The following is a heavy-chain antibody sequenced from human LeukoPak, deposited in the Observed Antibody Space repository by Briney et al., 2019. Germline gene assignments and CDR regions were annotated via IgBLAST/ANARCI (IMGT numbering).Heavy chain of an antibody. Sequence: HPGGSLRLSCAASGFTFSSYGMHWVRQAPDKGLEWVAVIWYDGSNKYYADSVKGRFTISRDNSKNTLYLQMNSLRAEDTAVYYCARGPYYYDSSGYDYWGQGTLVTVSS. J-gene: IGHJ4*02. CDR1: GFTFSSYG. V-gene: IGHV3-33*01. CDR2: IWYDGSNK. CDR3: ARGPYYYDSSGYDY. D-gene: IGHD3-22*01.